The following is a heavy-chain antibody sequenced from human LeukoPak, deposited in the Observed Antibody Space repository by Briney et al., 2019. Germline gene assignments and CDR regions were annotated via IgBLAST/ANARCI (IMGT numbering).Heavy chain of an antibody. Sequence: GGSLRLSCGASGFTFRSYTMTWVRQAPGKGLEWVSSITSSGNDMYYADSVKGRFTISRDNAKSSLYLQMNSLRAEDTAVYYCARRLPYYGMDVWGQGTTVTVSS. CDR1: GFTFRSYT. CDR2: ITSSGNDM. J-gene: IGHJ6*02. V-gene: IGHV3-21*01. CDR3: ARRLPYYGMDV.